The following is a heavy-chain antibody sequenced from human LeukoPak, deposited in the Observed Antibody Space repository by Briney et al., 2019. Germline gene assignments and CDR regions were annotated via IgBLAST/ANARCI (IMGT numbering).Heavy chain of an antibody. V-gene: IGHV1-18*01. Sequence: ASGKVSCKAAGYTFTSYVISWVRQAPGQGVEWMGWISAYNGNTNYAQKLQCRVTMTTDTSTSTAYMELRSLRSDDTAVYYCARDPDHSSGYYSLFTFDYWGQGTLVTVSS. CDR3: ARDPDHSSGYYSLFTFDY. J-gene: IGHJ4*02. D-gene: IGHD3-22*01. CDR1: GYTFTSYV. CDR2: ISAYNGNT.